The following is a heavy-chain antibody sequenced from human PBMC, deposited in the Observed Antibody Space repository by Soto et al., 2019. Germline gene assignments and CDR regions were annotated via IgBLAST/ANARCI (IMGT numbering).Heavy chain of an antibody. V-gene: IGHV4-4*02. CDR1: GDSISGTQW. CDR3: AGVNSSRGEYFDY. CDR2: ISHTGTT. Sequence: PSETLSLTCAVSGDSISGTQWWSWVRLPPGQGLEWIGEISHTGTTNYNPSLKSRVTISVDKPKNQFSLNLTSLTAADTAVYYCAGVNSSRGEYFDYWGQGTLVTVSS. D-gene: IGHD3-16*01. J-gene: IGHJ4*02.